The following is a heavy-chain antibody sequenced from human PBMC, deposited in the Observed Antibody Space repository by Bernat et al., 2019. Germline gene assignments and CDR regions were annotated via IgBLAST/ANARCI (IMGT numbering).Heavy chain of an antibody. D-gene: IGHD3-22*01. CDR1: GFTFSSYS. V-gene: IGHV3-21*01. CDR3: ARDLGTDYYDSSGYSN. Sequence: EVQLVESGGGLVKPGGSLRLSCAASGFTFSSYSMNWVRQAPGKGLEWVSSISSSSSYIYYADSVKGRFTISRDNAKNSLYLQMNSLRAEDTAVYYGARDLGTDYYDSSGYSNWGQGTLVTVSS. CDR2: ISSSSSYI. J-gene: IGHJ4*02.